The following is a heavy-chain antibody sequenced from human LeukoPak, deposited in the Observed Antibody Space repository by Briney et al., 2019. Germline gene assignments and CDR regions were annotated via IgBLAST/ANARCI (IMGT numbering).Heavy chain of an antibody. CDR1: GFTFSSYA. D-gene: IGHD3-10*01. CDR2: ISGSGGST. J-gene: IGHJ4*02. Sequence: PGGSLRLSCAASGFTFSSYAMSWVRQAPGKGLEWVSAISGSGGSTYYADSVKGRFTISRDNSKNTLYLQMNSLRAEDTAVYYCAKVRGWFGGLLLDYWGQGTLVTVSS. V-gene: IGHV3-23*01. CDR3: AKVRGWFGGLLLDY.